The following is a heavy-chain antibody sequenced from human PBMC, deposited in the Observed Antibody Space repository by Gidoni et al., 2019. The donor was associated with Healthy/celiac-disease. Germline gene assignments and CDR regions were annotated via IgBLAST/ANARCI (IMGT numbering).Heavy chain of an antibody. CDR1: GFTFSSYW. CDR3: ARGGQWLFSSFDY. Sequence: EMQLVDSGGGLVQPGGSLRLSCAASGFTFSSYWMSWFRQAQGKGLEWVANIKHDGSEKNYGDSVNGRFTISRDNAKNALYLQRNILRAEDTAVYYCARGGQWLFSSFDYWGKGTLVTVSS. J-gene: IGHJ4*02. V-gene: IGHV3-7*01. D-gene: IGHD6-19*01. CDR2: IKHDGSEK.